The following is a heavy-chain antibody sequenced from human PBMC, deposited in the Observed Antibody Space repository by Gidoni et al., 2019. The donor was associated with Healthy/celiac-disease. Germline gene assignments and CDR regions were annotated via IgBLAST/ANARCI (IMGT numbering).Heavy chain of an antibody. D-gene: IGHD2-15*01. CDR2: IYDSVST. J-gene: IGHJ2*01. CDR1: GGSISSYY. CDR3: AGGGNYWYFDL. V-gene: IGHV4-59*01. Sequence: QVQLQESGPGLVKPSETLSLTCTVSGGSISSYYWSWIRPPPGKGLEWIGYIYDSVSTNYNPSLKSRVTISVDTSKNQFSLKLSSVTAADTAVYYCAGGGNYWYFDLWGRGTLVTVSS.